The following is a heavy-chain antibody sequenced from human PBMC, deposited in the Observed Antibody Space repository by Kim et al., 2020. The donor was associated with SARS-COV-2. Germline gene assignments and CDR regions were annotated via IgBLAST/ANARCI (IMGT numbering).Heavy chain of an antibody. CDR2: IYYSGST. J-gene: IGHJ3*02. CDR1: GGSISSSSYY. D-gene: IGHD1-26*01. V-gene: IGHV4-39*01. CDR3: ARRGSGSYQLAFDI. Sequence: SETLSLTCTVSGGSISSSSYYWGWIRQPPGKGLEWIGSIYYSGSTYYNPSLKSRVTISVDTSKNQFSLKLSSVTTADTAVYYCARRGSGSYQLAFDIWGQGTMVTVSS.